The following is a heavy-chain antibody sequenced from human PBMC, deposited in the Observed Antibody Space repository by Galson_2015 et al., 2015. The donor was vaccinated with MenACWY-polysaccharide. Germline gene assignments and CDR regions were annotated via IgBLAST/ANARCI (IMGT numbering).Heavy chain of an antibody. CDR3: ARDVSGVDIVATIPDYMDV. V-gene: IGHV3-53*01. CDR2: IYSGGST. Sequence: SLRLSCAASGFTVSSNYMSWVRQAPGKGLEWVSVIYSGGSTYYADSVKGRFTISRDNSKNTLYLQMNSLRAEDTAVYYCARDVSGVDIVATIPDYMDVWGKGTTVTVSS. CDR1: GFTVSSNY. J-gene: IGHJ6*03. D-gene: IGHD5-12*01.